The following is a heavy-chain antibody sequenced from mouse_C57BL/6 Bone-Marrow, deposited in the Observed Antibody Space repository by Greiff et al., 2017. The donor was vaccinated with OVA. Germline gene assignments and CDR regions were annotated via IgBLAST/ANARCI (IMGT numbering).Heavy chain of an antibody. CDR1: GYTFTSYW. V-gene: IGHV1-55*01. Sequence: VQLQQPGAELVKPGASVKMSCKASGYTFTSYWITWVRQRPGQGLEWIGDIYTGSGSTNYNETFKSKATLTIDTSSSTVYMQLSSLTSEDYAVYDCARRRWLLRGFADWGQGTLVTVSA. CDR2: IYTGSGST. D-gene: IGHD2-3*01. J-gene: IGHJ3*01. CDR3: ARRRWLLRGFAD.